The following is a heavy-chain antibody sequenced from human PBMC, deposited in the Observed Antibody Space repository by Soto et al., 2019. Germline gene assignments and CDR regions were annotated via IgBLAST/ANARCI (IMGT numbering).Heavy chain of an antibody. V-gene: IGHV3-23*01. CDR1: GFTFSTSA. CDR2: ISGSGGHT. CDR3: AKNYYDTTGYDV. Sequence: EVQLLESGGGLVQPGGSLRLSCAASGFTFSTSAMTWVRQAPGKGLEWVSAISGSGGHTYYADSVKGRFTISRDNSKNALYLQMNSLRAEDTAVYYCAKNYYDTTGYDVWGQGTLLTVSS. D-gene: IGHD3-22*01. J-gene: IGHJ4*02.